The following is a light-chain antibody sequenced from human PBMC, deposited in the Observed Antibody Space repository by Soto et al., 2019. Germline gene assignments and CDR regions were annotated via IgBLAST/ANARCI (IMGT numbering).Light chain of an antibody. V-gene: IGLV2-14*01. J-gene: IGLJ2*01. Sequence: QSALTQPASVSGSPGQSITISCTGTSSDVGGYNYVSWYQQHPGKGPKLMIYDVSNRPSGVSNRFSGSKSGNTASLTISWLQAEDEADYYCMSYTSSNPRVFGSGTKLTVL. CDR1: SSDVGGYNY. CDR3: MSYTSSNPRV. CDR2: DVS.